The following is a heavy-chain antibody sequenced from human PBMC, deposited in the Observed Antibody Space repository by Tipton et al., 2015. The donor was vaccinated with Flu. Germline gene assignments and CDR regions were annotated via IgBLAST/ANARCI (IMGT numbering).Heavy chain of an antibody. V-gene: IGHV4-61*09. Sequence: TLSLTCSVSGASIGGGSFYWNWIRQPAGKGLEWIGHIYTSEDITYNPSLKSRVTISLNTSKNQFSLRLNSVTAADTAVYYCARRDYSNYVSEPKNWFDPWGQGTLVTVSS. D-gene: IGHD4-11*01. J-gene: IGHJ5*02. CDR2: IYTSEDI. CDR1: GASIGGGSFY. CDR3: ARRDYSNYVSEPKNWFDP.